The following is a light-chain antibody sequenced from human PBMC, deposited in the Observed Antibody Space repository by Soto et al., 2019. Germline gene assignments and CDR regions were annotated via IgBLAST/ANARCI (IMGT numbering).Light chain of an antibody. J-gene: IGKJ4*01. V-gene: IGKV3-11*01. CDR3: QHRYNWPLT. CDR1: QDINTY. Sequence: EFVLTQSPATLSLSPGEKAILSCRASQDINTYLGWYQQKPGQPPRLLIYDASNRASGIPARFSGSGSGTDFTLTIDTLESEDFAIYYCQHRYNWPLTFGAGTKVDIK. CDR2: DAS.